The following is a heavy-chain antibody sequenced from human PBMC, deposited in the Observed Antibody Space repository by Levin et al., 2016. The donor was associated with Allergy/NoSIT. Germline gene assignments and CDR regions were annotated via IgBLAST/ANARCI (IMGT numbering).Heavy chain of an antibody. CDR3: ARDTRYYYDSSGFR. D-gene: IGHD3-22*01. Sequence: WIRQPPGKGLEWIGEINHSGSTNYNPSLKSRVTISVDTSKNQFSLKLSSVTAADTAVYYCARDTRYYYDSSGFRWGQGTLVTVSS. V-gene: IGHV4-34*01. CDR2: INHSGST. J-gene: IGHJ4*02.